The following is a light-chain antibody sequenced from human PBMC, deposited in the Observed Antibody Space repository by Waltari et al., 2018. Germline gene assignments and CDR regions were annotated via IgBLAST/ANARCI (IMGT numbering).Light chain of an antibody. Sequence: QPVLTQSSSASASLGSSDKRTSTLSSRHSSSIIARHQQQPGKAPRSLTKVEGSGSYNKGGAVLHRCSGSSSGADGYHTISNSQSEDDADYYCGTWESNALGVFGGGTKLTVL. CDR1: SRHSSSI. J-gene: IGLJ3*02. CDR2: VEGSGSY. V-gene: IGLV4-60*03. CDR3: GTWESNALGV.